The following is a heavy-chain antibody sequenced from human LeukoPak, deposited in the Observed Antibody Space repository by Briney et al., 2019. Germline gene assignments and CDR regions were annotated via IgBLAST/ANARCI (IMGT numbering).Heavy chain of an antibody. V-gene: IGHV1-8*01. CDR1: GYTFTSYD. CDR3: ASGYSSSYGDWFDP. J-gene: IGHJ5*02. D-gene: IGHD6-13*01. Sequence: GASVKVSCKASGYTFTSYDINWVRQATGQGLEWMGWMNPNTGNTGYAQKFQGRVTMTRDTSISTAYMELSSLRSDDTAVYYCASGYSSSYGDWFDPWGQGTLVTVSS. CDR2: MNPNTGNT.